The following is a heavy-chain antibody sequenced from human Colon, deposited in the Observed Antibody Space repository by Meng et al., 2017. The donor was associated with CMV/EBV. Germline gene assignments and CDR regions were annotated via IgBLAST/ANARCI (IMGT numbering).Heavy chain of an antibody. J-gene: IGHJ5*02. CDR1: GGSVRGYD. Sequence: LVLTFRVYGGSVRGYDWSWIRQPSGKGLEWIGEIKHSGSTNYNPSLKSRVTISVDTSKNQFSLKLSSVTAADTAVYYCARGPGFDPWGQGTLVTVSS. CDR2: IKHSGST. V-gene: IGHV4-34*01. CDR3: ARGPGFDP.